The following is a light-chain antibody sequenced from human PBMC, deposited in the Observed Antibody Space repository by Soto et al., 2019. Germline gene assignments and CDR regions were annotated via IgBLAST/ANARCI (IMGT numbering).Light chain of an antibody. CDR1: RNDGGGYNY. V-gene: IGLV2-8*01. CDR2: EVY. CDR3: CSYAGGTFFEV. Sequence: QSALTQPPSASGSPGQSVTISCTRTRNDGGGYNYVSWYQQHPGKAPKVIIYEVYKRPSGVPDRFSGSKSGNTASLTVSALQPEDEADYYCCSYAGGTFFEVFGTGTKVTVL. J-gene: IGLJ1*01.